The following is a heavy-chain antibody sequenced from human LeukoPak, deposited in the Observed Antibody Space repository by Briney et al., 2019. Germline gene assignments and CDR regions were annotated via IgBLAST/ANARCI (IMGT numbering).Heavy chain of an antibody. J-gene: IGHJ5*02. Sequence: PGGALTLSCAPCGFRFEHYGMSGLHQAPAKGLNGVSGVNRNDCGHGFPAPVKGRFTISRCNVKNSMYLQMNSLNAENTAWYYCSRDLGRSGWYSGDNWFDPWGQGTLVTVSS. CDR1: GFRFEHYG. V-gene: IGHV3-20*04. CDR2: VNRNDCGH. CDR3: SRDLGRSGWYSGDNWFDP. D-gene: IGHD6-19*01.